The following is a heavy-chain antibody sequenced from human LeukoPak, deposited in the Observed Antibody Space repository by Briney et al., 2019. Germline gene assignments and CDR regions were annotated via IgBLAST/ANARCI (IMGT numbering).Heavy chain of an antibody. V-gene: IGHV4-59*08. J-gene: IGHJ4*02. D-gene: IGHD5-24*01. Sequence: PSETPSLTCTVSGGSISSYYWSWIRQPPGKGLEWIGYIYYSGSTNYNPSLKSRVTISVDTSKNQFSLKLSSVTAADTAVYYCARGGRDGYNFYLYWGQGTLVTVSS. CDR3: ARGGRDGYNFYLY. CDR1: GGSISSYY. CDR2: IYYSGST.